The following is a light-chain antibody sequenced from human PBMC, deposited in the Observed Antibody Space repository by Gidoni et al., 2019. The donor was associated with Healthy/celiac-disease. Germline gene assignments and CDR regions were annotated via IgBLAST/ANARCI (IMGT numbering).Light chain of an antibody. V-gene: IGKV4-1*01. J-gene: IGKJ1*01. CDR2: WAS. CDR1: YSVLYNSNNKNY. Sequence: DIVMTQHPDSLAVSLGERATIHCKSSYSVLYNSNNKNYLAWYQQKPGQPPKLLIYWASTRESGVPSRFSGSGSGTDFTLTISSLQAEDVAVYYCQQYYSTPWTFGQGTKVESK. CDR3: QQYYSTPWT.